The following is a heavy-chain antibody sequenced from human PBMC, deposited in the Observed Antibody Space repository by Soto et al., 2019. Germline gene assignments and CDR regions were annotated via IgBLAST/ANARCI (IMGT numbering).Heavy chain of an antibody. CDR2: ITWNGGTI. J-gene: IGHJ5*02. Sequence: LRLSCAASGFTFSSFAMHWVRQPPGRGLEWVSGITWNGGTIRYVDSVKGRFTISRDNAENSLYLQMNSLRPEDTAVYYCAKGGSAALIAPSGRDNWFDPWGQGTQVTVSS. CDR1: GFTFSSFA. D-gene: IGHD6-13*01. V-gene: IGHV3-9*01. CDR3: AKGGSAALIAPSGRDNWFDP.